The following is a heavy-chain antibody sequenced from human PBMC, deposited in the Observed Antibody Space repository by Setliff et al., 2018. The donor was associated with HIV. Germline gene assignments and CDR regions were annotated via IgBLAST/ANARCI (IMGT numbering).Heavy chain of an antibody. V-gene: IGHV3-74*01. J-gene: IGHJ4*02. CDR2: IKSDVSDA. D-gene: IGHD4-17*01. CDR3: AREEPFHFADSRALDY. CDR1: GFTFRSHW. Sequence: GGSLRLSCAASGFTFRSHWMHWVRQTPGKGLVWVARIKSDVSDADYADSVKGRFTISRDNAKNTLSLQANSLTIEDTAVYYCAREEPFHFADSRALDYWGRGTLVTVSS.